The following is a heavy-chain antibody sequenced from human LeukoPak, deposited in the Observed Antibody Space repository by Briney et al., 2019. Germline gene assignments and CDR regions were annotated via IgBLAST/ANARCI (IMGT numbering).Heavy chain of an antibody. J-gene: IGHJ4*02. V-gene: IGHV3-23*01. CDR2: ISTSGT. Sequence: GGSLRLSCAASGFTFSNFAMSWVRQAPGKGLEWVSVISTSGTYYAESVKGRFTIFRDNSKNTLYLQMSSLRAEDTAVYYCAKNINHLEWGQGTLVTVSS. CDR3: AKNINHLE. CDR1: GFTFSNFA. D-gene: IGHD1-14*01.